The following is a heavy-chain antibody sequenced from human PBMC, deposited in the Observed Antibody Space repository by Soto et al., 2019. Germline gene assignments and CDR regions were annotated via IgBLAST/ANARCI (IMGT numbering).Heavy chain of an antibody. CDR1: GFSFNSYS. CDR3: AREANYDILTGFVY. J-gene: IGHJ4*02. Sequence: GGSLRLSCAASGFSFNSYSMNWVRQAPGKGLEWVSYISSSSSTIYYADSVKGRFTISRDNAKNSLYLQMNSLRDEDTAVYYCAREANYDILTGFVYWGQGTLVTVSS. V-gene: IGHV3-48*02. CDR2: ISSSSSTI. D-gene: IGHD3-9*01.